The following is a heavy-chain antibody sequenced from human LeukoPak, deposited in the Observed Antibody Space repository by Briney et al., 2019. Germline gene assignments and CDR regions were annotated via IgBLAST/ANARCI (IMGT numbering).Heavy chain of an antibody. CDR2: INAGNGNT. D-gene: IGHD3-22*01. Sequence: ASVKVSCKASGYTFTSYAMHWVRQAPGQRLEWMGWINAGNGNTKYSQKFQGRVTITRDTSASTAYMELSSLRSEDTAVYYCARDPRGGGTMIVVVIYAFDIWGQGTMVTVSS. CDR1: GYTFTSYA. CDR3: ARDPRGGGTMIVVVIYAFDI. J-gene: IGHJ3*02. V-gene: IGHV1-3*01.